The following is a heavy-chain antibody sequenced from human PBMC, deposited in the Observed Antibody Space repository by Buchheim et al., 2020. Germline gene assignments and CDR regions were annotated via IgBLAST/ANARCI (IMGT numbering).Heavy chain of an antibody. J-gene: IGHJ4*02. CDR3: TKEPLVNTGYYYPH. D-gene: IGHD2/OR15-2a*01. Sequence: QVQLVESGGGVVQPGRSLRLSCAASGFIFSNFGMHWVRRAPGKGLEWVAGISYDGSVDYYAASVKGRFTISRDNSKNKMWLQMNSLRPEDTAVYYCTKEPLVNTGYYYPHWGQGTL. CDR1: GFIFSNFG. CDR2: ISYDGSVD. V-gene: IGHV3-30*18.